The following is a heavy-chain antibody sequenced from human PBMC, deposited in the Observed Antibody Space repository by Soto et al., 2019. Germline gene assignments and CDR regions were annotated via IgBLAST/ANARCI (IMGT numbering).Heavy chain of an antibody. CDR3: ARHKSGSDWLDP. CDR1: GGAIRSLSYS. Sequence: SDTVALTCTVSGGAIRSLSYSWGWIRQPPGKGLQWIGCMFYSGATYYNPSLKNRVTLSVDTSNNEFSLKLVSVTAPDTAVYYCARHKSGSDWLDPWGQGTLVTVSS. D-gene: IGHD2-15*01. J-gene: IGHJ5*02. CDR2: MFYSGAT. V-gene: IGHV4-39*01.